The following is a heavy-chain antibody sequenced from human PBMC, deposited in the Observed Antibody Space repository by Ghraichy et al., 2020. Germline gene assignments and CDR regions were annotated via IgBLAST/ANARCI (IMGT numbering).Heavy chain of an antibody. J-gene: IGHJ4*02. CDR2: LYWNGGSP. CDR1: GFTFIDYG. CDR3: ARSAGGSGYYYFDY. Sequence: GGSLRLSCAASGFTFIDYGMSWVRQVPGKGLEWVSGLYWNGGSPAYADSVKGRFTISRDNAKSSLYLQMNSLRVEDTALYLCARSAGGSGYYYFDYWGQGILVTVSS. D-gene: IGHD3-22*01. V-gene: IGHV3-20*01.